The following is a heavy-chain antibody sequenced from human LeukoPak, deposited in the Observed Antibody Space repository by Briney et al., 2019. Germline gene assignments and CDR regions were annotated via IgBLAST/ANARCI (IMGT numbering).Heavy chain of an antibody. D-gene: IGHD1-1*01. J-gene: IGHJ5*02. Sequence: SETLSLTCTVSGASITSSSFYWALIRQPPGKGLEWIGYIYYSGNTNYNPSLKSRVTISLGTSKNHFSLKLSSVTAADTAVYYCARTTDLDRGWFDPWGQGTLVSVSS. V-gene: IGHV4-61*03. CDR1: GASITSSSFY. CDR3: ARTTDLDRGWFDP. CDR2: IYYSGNT.